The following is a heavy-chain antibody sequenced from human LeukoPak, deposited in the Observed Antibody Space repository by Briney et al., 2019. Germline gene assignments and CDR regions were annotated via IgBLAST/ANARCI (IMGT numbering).Heavy chain of an antibody. J-gene: IGHJ1*01. CDR2: ISGSGGST. CDR3: AKVRWLVLTNSFHY. CDR1: GVTFSSYG. Sequence: GGSLRLSCAASGVTFSSYGMSWVRQAPGKGLEWVSAISGSGGSTYYADFEKGRFTISRDNYKNTLYLQTNSLRPEHTAVYYRAKVRWLVLTNSFHYWGQRTLATAPS. D-gene: IGHD6-19*01. V-gene: IGHV3-23*01.